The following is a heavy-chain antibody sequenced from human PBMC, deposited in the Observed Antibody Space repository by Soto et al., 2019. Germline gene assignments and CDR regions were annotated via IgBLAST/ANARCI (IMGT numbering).Heavy chain of an antibody. J-gene: IGHJ5*02. D-gene: IGHD2-15*01. CDR1: GYSFTSYW. Sequence: GASLKISCKGSGYSFTSYWIGWVRQMPGKGLEWMGIIYPGDSDTRYSPSFQGQVTISADKSISTAYLQWSSLKASDTAMYYCARRPGYCSGGSCYSGNWFDPWGQGTLVTVSS. CDR2: IYPGDSDT. V-gene: IGHV5-51*01. CDR3: ARRPGYCSGGSCYSGNWFDP.